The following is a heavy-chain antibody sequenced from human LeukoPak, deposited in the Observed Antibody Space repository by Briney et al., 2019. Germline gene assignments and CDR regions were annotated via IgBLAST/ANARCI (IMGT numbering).Heavy chain of an antibody. CDR1: GGSISSGDYY. CDR2: IYYSGST. CDR3: AATMVRGANGQDY. J-gene: IGHJ4*02. Sequence: PSQTLSLTCTVSGGSISSGDYYWSWIRQPPGKGLEWIGYIYYSGSTYYNPSLKSRVTISVDTSKNQFSLKLSSVTAADTAVYYCAATMVRGANGQDYWGQGTLVTVSS. D-gene: IGHD3-10*01. V-gene: IGHV4-30-4*01.